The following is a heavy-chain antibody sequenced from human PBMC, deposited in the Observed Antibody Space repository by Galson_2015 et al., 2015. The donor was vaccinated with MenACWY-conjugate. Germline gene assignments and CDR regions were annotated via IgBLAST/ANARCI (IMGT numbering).Heavy chain of an antibody. CDR2: INPEDSDT. V-gene: IGHV5-51*01. CDR3: ARLLWGSSSRGYGMDV. D-gene: IGHD6-6*01. Sequence: QSGAEVKKPGESLKISCKGSGYRFSSYWIAWVRQMPGKGLEWMGIINPEDSDTRYSPSFQGQVTISVDKSISTAYLQWNSLKASDTAIYYCARLLWGSSSRGYGMDVWGQGPTVTVSS. J-gene: IGHJ6*02. CDR1: GYRFSSYW.